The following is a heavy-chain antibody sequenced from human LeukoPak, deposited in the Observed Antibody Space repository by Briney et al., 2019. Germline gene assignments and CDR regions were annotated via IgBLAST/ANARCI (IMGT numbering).Heavy chain of an antibody. CDR1: GFTFSNAW. V-gene: IGHV3-15*05. J-gene: IGHJ4*02. CDR2: IKSKRDGVTI. D-gene: IGHD4-17*01. Sequence: GGSLRLSCAASGFTFSNAWMGWVRQAPGKGLEWVGRIKSKRDGVTIAYGAPVKGRFTISRDDSKNTLYLQMNSLRAEDTAVYYCATSYYGDSLDYWGQGTLVTVSS. CDR3: ATSYYGDSLDY.